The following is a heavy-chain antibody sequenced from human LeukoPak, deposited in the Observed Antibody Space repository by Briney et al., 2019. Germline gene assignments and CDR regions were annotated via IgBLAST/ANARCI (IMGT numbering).Heavy chain of an antibody. CDR1: GFTVSSHY. J-gene: IGHJ4*02. V-gene: IGHV3-66*02. Sequence: GGSLRLSCAASGFTVSSHYMSWVRQAPGKGLEWVSVIHSGGSTYHADSVKGRFTISRDNSKNTLYLQMNSLRAEDTAVYYCAKAATYYYDTSGLDYWGQGALVTVSS. CDR2: IHSGGST. CDR3: AKAATYYYDTSGLDY. D-gene: IGHD3-22*01.